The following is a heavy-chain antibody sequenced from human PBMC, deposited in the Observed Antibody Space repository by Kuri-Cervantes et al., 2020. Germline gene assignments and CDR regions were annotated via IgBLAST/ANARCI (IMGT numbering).Heavy chain of an antibody. CDR3: AKDPYGDYANSGYFQH. V-gene: IGHV3-7*03. J-gene: IGHJ1*01. Sequence: GESLKISCVASGFTLSSYWMNWVRQAPGKGLEWVANMKQDGSQKYYVDSVKGRFTISRDNARNSLYLEMNSLRAEDTALYYCAKDPYGDYANSGYFQHWGQGTLVTVSS. CDR2: MKQDGSQK. D-gene: IGHD4-17*01. CDR1: GFTLSSYW.